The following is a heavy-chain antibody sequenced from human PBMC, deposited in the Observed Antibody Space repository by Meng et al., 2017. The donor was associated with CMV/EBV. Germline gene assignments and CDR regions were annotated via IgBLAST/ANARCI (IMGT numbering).Heavy chain of an antibody. CDR3: ARGGIAAAGPFDY. D-gene: IGHD6-13*01. CDR2: INHSGST. CDR1: GGSFSGYY. V-gene: IGHV4-34*01. Sequence: VQIQPWGAGLLKPSETLSLPCAVYGGSFSGYYWSWIRQPPGKGLEWIGEINHSGSTNYNPSLKSRVTISVDTSKNQFSLKLSSVTAADTAVYYCARGGIAAAGPFDYWGQGTLVTVSS. J-gene: IGHJ4*02.